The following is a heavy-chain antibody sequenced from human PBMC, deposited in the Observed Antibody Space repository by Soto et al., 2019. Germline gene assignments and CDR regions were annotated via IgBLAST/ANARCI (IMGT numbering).Heavy chain of an antibody. CDR3: ARGEYSRGWYAWYFDL. Sequence: EVQLVESGGGLVQPRGSLRLSCAASGFTVSSNYMSWVRQAPGKGLEWVSVIYSGGSTYYADSVKGRFTISRDNSKNTLYLQMNSLRAEDTAVYYCARGEYSRGWYAWYFDLWGRGTLVTVSS. V-gene: IGHV3-66*01. D-gene: IGHD6-19*01. CDR2: IYSGGST. CDR1: GFTVSSNY. J-gene: IGHJ2*01.